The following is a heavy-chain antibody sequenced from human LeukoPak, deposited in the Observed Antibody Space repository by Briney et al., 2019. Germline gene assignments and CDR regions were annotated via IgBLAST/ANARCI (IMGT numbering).Heavy chain of an antibody. D-gene: IGHD5-12*01. Sequence: GGSLRLSCAASGFTVSSNYMSWVRQAPGKGLEWVSVIYSGGSTYYADSVKGRFTISRDNSKRTLYLQMNSLRSEDTAVYYCAKEGLRFFDFWGQGTLVTVSS. CDR1: GFTVSSNY. CDR3: AKEGLRFFDF. J-gene: IGHJ4*02. CDR2: IYSGGST. V-gene: IGHV3-66*01.